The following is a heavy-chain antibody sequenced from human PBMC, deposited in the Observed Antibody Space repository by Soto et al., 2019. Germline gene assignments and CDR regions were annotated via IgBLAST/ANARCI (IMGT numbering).Heavy chain of an antibody. CDR1: GYTFTSYD. V-gene: IGHV1-8*01. J-gene: IGHJ6*02. CDR3: ARWPDGYYYYGMDV. Sequence: QVQLVQSGAEVKKPGASVKVSCKASGYTFTSYDINWVRQATGQGLEWMGWMNPNSGNTGYAQKFQGRVTMTRNTSISTAYMELSSLRSEDAAVYYCARWPDGYYYYGMDVWGQGTAVTVSS. CDR2: MNPNSGNT.